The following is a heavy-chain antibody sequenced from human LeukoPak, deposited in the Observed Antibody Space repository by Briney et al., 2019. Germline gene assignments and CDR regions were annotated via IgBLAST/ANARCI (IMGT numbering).Heavy chain of an antibody. CDR1: GGSISSGGYY. J-gene: IGHJ3*02. CDR3: AREIRNWNPPII. D-gene: IGHD1-1*01. CDR2: IYHSGST. Sequence: PSETLSLTCTVSGGSISSGGYYWSWIRQPPGKGLEWIGYIYHSGSTYYNPSLKSRVTISVDRSKNQFSLKLSSVTAADTAVYYCAREIRNWNPPIIWGQGTMVTVSS. V-gene: IGHV4-30-2*01.